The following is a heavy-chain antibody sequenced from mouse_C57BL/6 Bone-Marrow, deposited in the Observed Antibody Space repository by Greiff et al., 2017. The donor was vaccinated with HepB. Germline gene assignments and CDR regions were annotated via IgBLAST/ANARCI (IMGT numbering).Heavy chain of an antibody. Sequence: EVQLQQSGPELVKPGDSVKISCKASGYSFTGYFMNWVMQSHGKSLEWIGRINPYNGDTFYNQKFKGKATLTVDKSSSTAHMELRSLTSEDSAVYYGASLYYDYVAWFAYWGQGTLVTVSA. J-gene: IGHJ3*01. D-gene: IGHD2-4*01. V-gene: IGHV1-20*01. CDR1: GYSFTGYF. CDR2: INPYNGDT. CDR3: ASLYYDYVAWFAY.